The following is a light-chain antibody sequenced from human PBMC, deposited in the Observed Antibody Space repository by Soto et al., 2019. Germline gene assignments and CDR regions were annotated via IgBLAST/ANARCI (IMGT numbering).Light chain of an antibody. J-gene: IGKJ1*01. Sequence: DIQITHSPSTLSASAGDRVTITCRSSQNINKWVAWYQQKPGKAPNLLIYKASTLESGVPSRFSGSASGTVFTLTILSLQPDDFATYSCQQYSSYPWTLGQGTKVDIK. CDR2: KAS. V-gene: IGKV1-5*03. CDR3: QQYSSYPWT. CDR1: QNINKW.